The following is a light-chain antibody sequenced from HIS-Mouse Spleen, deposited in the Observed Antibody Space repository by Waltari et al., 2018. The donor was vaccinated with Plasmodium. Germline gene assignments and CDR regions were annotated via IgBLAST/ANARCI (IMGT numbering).Light chain of an antibody. Sequence: EIVMTQSPATLSVPTGERATLSCRASQSVSSNLAWYQQKPGQAPGLLIYGASTRATCIPARFSGSGSGTEFTLTISSLQSEDFAVYYCQQYNNWSFTFGPGTKVDIK. V-gene: IGKV3-15*01. J-gene: IGKJ3*01. CDR3: QQYNNWSFT. CDR2: GAS. CDR1: QSVSSN.